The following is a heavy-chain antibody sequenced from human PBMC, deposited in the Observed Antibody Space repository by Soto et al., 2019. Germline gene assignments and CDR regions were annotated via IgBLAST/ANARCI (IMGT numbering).Heavy chain of an antibody. Sequence: GGSLRLSCAASGFTFSSSAMAWVRRAPGKGLEWVSTISGRSDSTYYADSVKGRFTISRDNSKNTLYLQMNSLRAEDTAVYYCANPTRGNNHGKDYYYGVDVWGQGTTVTVSS. V-gene: IGHV3-23*01. CDR3: ANPTRGNNHGKDYYYGVDV. D-gene: IGHD5-18*01. J-gene: IGHJ6*02. CDR1: GFTFSSSA. CDR2: ISGRSDST.